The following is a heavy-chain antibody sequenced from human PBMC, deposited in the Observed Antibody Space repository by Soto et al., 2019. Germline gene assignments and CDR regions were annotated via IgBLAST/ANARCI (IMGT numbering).Heavy chain of an antibody. D-gene: IGHD4-17*01. CDR2: ISYDGINK. Sequence: QVQLVESGGGVVQPGRSLRLSCAASGFTFSSYGMHWVRQAPGKALEWVAFISYDGINKYYADSVKGRFTISRDNSKNTLYLQMSSLRAEETAVYYCAKDRWVRQLRSYFDYWGQGTLVTVSS. CDR3: AKDRWVRQLRSYFDY. J-gene: IGHJ4*02. CDR1: GFTFSSYG. V-gene: IGHV3-30*18.